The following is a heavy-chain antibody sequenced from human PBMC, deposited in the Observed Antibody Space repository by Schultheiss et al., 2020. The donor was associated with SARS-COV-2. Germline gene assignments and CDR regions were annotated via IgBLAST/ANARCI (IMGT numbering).Heavy chain of an antibody. Sequence: SCAASGFTFSSYAMSWVRQAPGKGLEWVSAISGSGGSTYYADSVKGRFTISRDNSKNTLYLQMNSLRAEDTAVYYCAKLAVAGTQVDYWGQGTLVTVSS. CDR1: GFTFSSYA. CDR2: ISGSGGST. J-gene: IGHJ4*02. CDR3: AKLAVAGTQVDY. V-gene: IGHV3-23*01. D-gene: IGHD6-19*01.